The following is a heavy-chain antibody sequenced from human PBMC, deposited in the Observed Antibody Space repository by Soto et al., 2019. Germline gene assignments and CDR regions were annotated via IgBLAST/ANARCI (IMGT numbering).Heavy chain of an antibody. CDR3: ARGNHRWLQLWYFDL. D-gene: IGHD5-12*01. Sequence: QVQLVQSGAEVKKPGSSVTVSCKASGGTFSSYTISWVRQAPGQGLEWVGGIIPIFGTANDAQKFQGRVTITADEATSTAYMELSSLRSEDTAVYYCARGNHRWLQLWYFDLWGRGTLVTVSS. V-gene: IGHV1-69*12. CDR2: IIPIFGTA. J-gene: IGHJ2*01. CDR1: GGTFSSYT.